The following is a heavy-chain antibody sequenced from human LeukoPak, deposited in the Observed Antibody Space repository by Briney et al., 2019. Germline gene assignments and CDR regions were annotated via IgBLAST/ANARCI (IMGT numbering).Heavy chain of an antibody. CDR1: GGTFISYA. CDR2: IIPIFGTA. CDR3: ARSLRVGEYYDILTGYPDMAFDY. V-gene: IGHV1-69*13. Sequence: GASVKVSCKASGGTFISYAISWVRQAPGQGLEWMGGIIPIFGTANYAQKFQGRVTITADESTSTAYMELSSLRSEDTAVYYCARSLRVGEYYDILTGYPDMAFDYWGQGTLVTVSS. J-gene: IGHJ4*02. D-gene: IGHD3-9*01.